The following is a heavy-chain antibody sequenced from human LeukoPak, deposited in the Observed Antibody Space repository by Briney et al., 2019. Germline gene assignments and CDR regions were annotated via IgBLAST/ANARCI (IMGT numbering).Heavy chain of an antibody. D-gene: IGHD2-2*01. Sequence: GASVKVSCKASGGTFSSYAISWVRQAPGQGLEWMGRIIPIFGTANYAQKFQGRVTITTDESTRTAYMELSSLRSEDTAVYFCARSSSSYSPFDYWGQGTLVTVSS. J-gene: IGHJ4*02. V-gene: IGHV1-69*05. CDR1: GGTFSSYA. CDR2: IIPIFGTA. CDR3: ARSSSSYSPFDY.